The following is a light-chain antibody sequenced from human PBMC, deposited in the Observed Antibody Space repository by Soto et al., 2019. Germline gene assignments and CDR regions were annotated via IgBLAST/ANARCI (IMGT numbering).Light chain of an antibody. V-gene: IGLV2-11*01. CDR1: SSDVGAYHY. CDR2: DVS. J-gene: IGLJ2*01. CDR3: CSYAGSYTLI. Sequence: QSALTQPRSVSGSPGQSVTISCTGTSSDVGAYHYVSWYLQHPGKAPKLMIYDVSKRPSGVPDRFSGSKSGNTASLTISGLQAEDEADYYCCSYAGSYTLIFGGGTKLTVL.